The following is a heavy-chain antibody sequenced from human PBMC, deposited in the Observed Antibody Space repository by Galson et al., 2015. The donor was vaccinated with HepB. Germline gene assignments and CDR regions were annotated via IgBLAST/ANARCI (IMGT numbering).Heavy chain of an antibody. J-gene: IGHJ4*02. CDR1: GGTFSSYT. V-gene: IGHV1-69*04. Sequence: SVKVSCKASGGTFSSYTISWVRQAPGQGLEWMGRIIPILGIANYAQKFQGRVTITADKSTSTAYMELSSLRSEDTAVYYCARDRLSTYYYDSSGYLDYWGQGTLVTVSS. D-gene: IGHD3-22*01. CDR3: ARDRLSTYYYDSSGYLDY. CDR2: IIPILGIA.